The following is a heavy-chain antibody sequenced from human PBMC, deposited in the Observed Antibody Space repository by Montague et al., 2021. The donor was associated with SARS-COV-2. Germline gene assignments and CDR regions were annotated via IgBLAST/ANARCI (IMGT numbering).Heavy chain of an antibody. CDR1: GDSVSSSDHY. Sequence: SETLSLTCAVSGDSVSSSDHYWGWIRQPPGKGLEWLGIVYYSGSTYYYPSVKGRVTLSIDASKNQFSLKLNSLTATDTAIYHCARRRLREDYFDFWGQGTLLTVSS. J-gene: IGHJ4*02. CDR2: VYYSGST. D-gene: IGHD4-17*01. CDR3: ARRRLREDYFDF. V-gene: IGHV4-39*01.